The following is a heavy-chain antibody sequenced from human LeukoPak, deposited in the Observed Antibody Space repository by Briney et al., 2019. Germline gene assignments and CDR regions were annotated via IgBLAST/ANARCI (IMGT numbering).Heavy chain of an antibody. CDR2: IYPEDSDT. V-gene: IGHV5-51*01. J-gene: IGHJ5*01. CDR3: ARGDVVRGVSWFDS. CDR1: GYNFGAYW. Sequence: GESLKISCKGSGYNFGAYWIGWVRQMPGKGLGWLGIIYPEDSDTKYSPSFQGQVTISVDKSTNTAYLQWKSLKASDTAMYYCARGDVVRGVSWFDSWGQGALVTVSS. D-gene: IGHD2-21*02.